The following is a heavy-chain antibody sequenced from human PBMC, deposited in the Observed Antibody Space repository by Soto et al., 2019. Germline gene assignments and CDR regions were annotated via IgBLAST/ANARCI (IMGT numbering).Heavy chain of an antibody. CDR1: GFTFSSYG. CDR3: AKERGYSTFYFDY. J-gene: IGHJ4*02. V-gene: IGHV3-30*18. Sequence: QVQLVESGGGVVQPGRSLRLSCAASGFTFSSYGMHWVRQAPGKGLEWVAVISYDGSNKYYADSVKGRFTISRDNSKNTLYLQMNSLRAEDTAVYYCAKERGYSTFYFDYWGQGTLVTGSS. CDR2: ISYDGSNK. D-gene: IGHD6-13*01.